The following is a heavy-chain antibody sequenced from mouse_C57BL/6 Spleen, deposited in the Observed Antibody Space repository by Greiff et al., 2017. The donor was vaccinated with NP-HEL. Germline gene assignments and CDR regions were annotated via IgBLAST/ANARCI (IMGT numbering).Heavy chain of an antibody. J-gene: IGHJ4*01. D-gene: IGHD2-3*01. CDR3: ARVDGYYVAMDY. V-gene: IGHV5-17*01. Sequence: EVKLMESGGGLVKPGGSLKLSCAASGFTFSDYGMHWVRQAPEKGLEWVAYISSGSSTIYFAATVQGRFTISRYNAKNTLFLQMSRLRSEDTAMYYCARVDGYYVAMDYWGQGTSVTVSS. CDR1: GFTFSDYG. CDR2: ISSGSSTI.